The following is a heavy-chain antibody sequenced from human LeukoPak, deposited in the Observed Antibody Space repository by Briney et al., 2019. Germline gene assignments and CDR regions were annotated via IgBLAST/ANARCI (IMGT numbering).Heavy chain of an antibody. CDR2: IYHNGNT. D-gene: IGHD6-19*01. CDR3: ARDRIIAVAGTGDDY. CDR1: GYSITNGYY. V-gene: IGHV4-38-2*02. Sequence: SETLSLTCTVSGYSITNGYYWGWIRQPPGKGLEWIGNIYHNGNTYYNPSLKSRVTMSVDTSKNQFSLEVNSVTAADTAVYYCARDRIIAVAGTGDDYWGQGTLVTVSS. J-gene: IGHJ4*02.